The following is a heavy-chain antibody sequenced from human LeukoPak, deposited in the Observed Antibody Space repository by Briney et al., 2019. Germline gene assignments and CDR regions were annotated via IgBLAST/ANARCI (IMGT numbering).Heavy chain of an antibody. D-gene: IGHD6-13*01. Sequence: GGSLRLSCAASGFTFSSYSMNWVRQAPGKGLEWVSSIGSSSSYIYYADSVKGRFTISRDNAKNSLYLQMNSLRAEDTAVYYCARSYSSSWYYFDYWGQGTLVTVSS. CDR1: GFTFSSYS. V-gene: IGHV3-21*01. CDR2: IGSSSSYI. CDR3: ARSYSSSWYYFDY. J-gene: IGHJ4*02.